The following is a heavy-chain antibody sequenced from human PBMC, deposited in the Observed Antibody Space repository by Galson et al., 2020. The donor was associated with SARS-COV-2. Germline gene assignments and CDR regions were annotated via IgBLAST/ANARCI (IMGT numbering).Heavy chain of an antibody. CDR3: ATGPPYCSGGSCYWFDP. CDR1: GYTLTELS. D-gene: IGHD2-15*01. Sequence: ASVKVSCKVSGYTLTELSMHWVRQAPGKGLEWMGGFDTEDGETIYAQKFQGRVTMTEDTSTDTAYMELSSLRSEDTAVYYCATGPPYCSGGSCYWFDPWGHGTLVTVSS. V-gene: IGHV1-24*01. CDR2: FDTEDGET. J-gene: IGHJ5*02.